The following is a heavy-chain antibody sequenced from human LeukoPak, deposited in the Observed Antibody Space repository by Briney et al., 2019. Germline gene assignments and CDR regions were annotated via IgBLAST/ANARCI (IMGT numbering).Heavy chain of an antibody. CDR2: IIPIFGTA. V-gene: IGHV1-69*13. CDR1: GYTFTSYG. CDR3: ATLSRDGLQYYYYYMDV. Sequence: GASVKVSCKTSGYTFTSYGISWVRQAPGQGLEWMGGIIPIFGTANYAQKFQGRVTITADESTSTAYMELSSLRSEDTAVYYCATLSRDGLQYYYYYMDVWGKGTTVTISS. D-gene: IGHD5-24*01. J-gene: IGHJ6*03.